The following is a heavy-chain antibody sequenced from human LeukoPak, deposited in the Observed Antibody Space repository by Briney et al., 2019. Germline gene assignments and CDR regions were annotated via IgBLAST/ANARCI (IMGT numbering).Heavy chain of an antibody. CDR1: GFTVSSGY. J-gene: IGHJ6*02. Sequence: SGGSLRLSCAASGFTVSSGYINWVRQAPGKGLEWISVTYSGGTTYYSESVKDRFIVSRDNSKNTLYLQMSSLTGEDTAIYFCARDPSGTTIDNYYTLPKGMDVWGQGTTVIVSS. CDR2: TYSGGTT. CDR3: ARDPSGTTIDNYYTLPKGMDV. V-gene: IGHV3-66*01. D-gene: IGHD3-3*01.